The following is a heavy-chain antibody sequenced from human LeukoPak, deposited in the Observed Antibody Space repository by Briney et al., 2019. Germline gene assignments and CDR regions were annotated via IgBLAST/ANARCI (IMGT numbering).Heavy chain of an antibody. Sequence: PGGSLRLSCAVSGFTFSLYGMHWVRQAPGKGLEWVAVVSYDGTNKFYADSVKGRFTISRDGSKNTLHLQMNSLGVEDTAVYYCAREVGTSRAGLAWFELWGQGTIVTVSS. V-gene: IGHV3-30*03. J-gene: IGHJ3*01. CDR1: GFTFSLYG. D-gene: IGHD4/OR15-4a*01. CDR3: AREVGTSRAGLAWFEL. CDR2: VSYDGTNK.